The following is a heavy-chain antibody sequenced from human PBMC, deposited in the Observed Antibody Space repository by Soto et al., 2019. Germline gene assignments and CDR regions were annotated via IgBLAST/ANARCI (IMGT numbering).Heavy chain of an antibody. Sequence: PSETLSLTCTVSGGSISSYYWSWIRQPPGEGLEWIGYIYYSGSTNYNPSLKSRVTMSVDTSKNQFSLKLSFVTAADTAVYYCARFSSGSYSWFDPWGQGTLVTVSS. CDR2: IYYSGST. CDR3: ARFSSGSYSWFDP. V-gene: IGHV4-59*01. J-gene: IGHJ5*02. CDR1: GGSISSYY. D-gene: IGHD3-10*01.